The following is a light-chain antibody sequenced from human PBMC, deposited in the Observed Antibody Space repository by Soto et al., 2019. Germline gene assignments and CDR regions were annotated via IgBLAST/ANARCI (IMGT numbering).Light chain of an antibody. Sequence: SVLAHPASVSWSPGQSITISCTGSSSDIGHYNYVSWYQQYPGKAPKLMIYGVRNRPSGISNRFSGSKSANTASLTISGLQADDEADYYCSSYTSTSSYVFGTGTKVTVL. V-gene: IGLV2-14*01. CDR1: SSDIGHYNY. J-gene: IGLJ1*01. CDR2: GVR. CDR3: SSYTSTSSYV.